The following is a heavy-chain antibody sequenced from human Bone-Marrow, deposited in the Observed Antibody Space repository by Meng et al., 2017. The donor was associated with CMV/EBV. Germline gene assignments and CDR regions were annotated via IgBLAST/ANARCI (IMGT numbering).Heavy chain of an antibody. V-gene: IGHV3-48*04. CDR1: GFTFSSYN. CDR2: ISGSSTTI. Sequence: GESLKISCAASGFTFSSYNMNWVRQAPGKGLEWVSYISGSSTTIYYADSVRGRFTISRDNAKNSLYLQMNSLRAEDTAVYYCARDNSGWSGGGRFSDYWGQGTLVTVSS. J-gene: IGHJ4*02. D-gene: IGHD6-19*01. CDR3: ARDNSGWSGGGRFSDY.